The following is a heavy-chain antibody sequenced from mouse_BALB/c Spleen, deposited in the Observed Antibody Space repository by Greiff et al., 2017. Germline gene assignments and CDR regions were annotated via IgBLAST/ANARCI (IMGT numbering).Heavy chain of an antibody. J-gene: IGHJ2*01. Sequence: QVQLKQPGAELVKPGASVKMSCKASGYTFTSYNMHWVKQTPGQGLEWIGAIYPGNGDTSYNQKFKGKATLTADKSSSTAYMQLSSLTSEDSAVYYCARYPHYYGSSYYFDYWGQGTTLTVSS. V-gene: IGHV1-12*01. CDR1: GYTFTSYN. CDR2: IYPGNGDT. D-gene: IGHD1-1*01. CDR3: ARYPHYYGSSYYFDY.